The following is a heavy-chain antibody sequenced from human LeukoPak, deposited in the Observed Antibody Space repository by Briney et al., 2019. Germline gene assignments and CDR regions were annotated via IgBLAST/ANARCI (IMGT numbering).Heavy chain of an antibody. Sequence: GGSLRLSCAASGFTVSTNYMTWFRQSPGKGLEWGSVIYSGGSTYYADSVKGRFTISRDISKNTLYLQMNSLETEDTAVYYCTTHYRPGSHYNIFDYWGQGTLVTVSS. V-gene: IGHV3-66*01. CDR2: IYSGGST. D-gene: IGHD3-10*01. J-gene: IGHJ4*02. CDR1: GFTVSTNY. CDR3: TTHYRPGSHYNIFDY.